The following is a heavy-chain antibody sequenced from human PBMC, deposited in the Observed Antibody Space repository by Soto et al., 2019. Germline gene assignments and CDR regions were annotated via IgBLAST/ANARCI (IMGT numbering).Heavy chain of an antibody. V-gene: IGHV4-59*01. D-gene: IGHD5-18*01. CDR3: ARVEGVDTAMVTGWFDP. Sequence: PSETLSLTCTVSGGSISSYYWSWIRQPPGKGLEWIGYIYYSGSTNYNPSLKSRVTISVDTSKNQFSLKLSSVTAADTAVYYCARVEGVDTAMVTGWFDPWGQGTLVTVSS. J-gene: IGHJ5*02. CDR1: GGSISSYY. CDR2: IYYSGST.